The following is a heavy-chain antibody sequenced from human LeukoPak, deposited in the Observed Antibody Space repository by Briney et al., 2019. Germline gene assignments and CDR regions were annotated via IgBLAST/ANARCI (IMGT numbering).Heavy chain of an antibody. J-gene: IGHJ4*02. CDR3: ATDGIPGATTTLDY. CDR1: GITLNDLS. Sequence: GASVKVSCKVSGITLNDLSIQWVRQAPGKGLEWMGGFDPEDGETIYAPKFQARVTMTQDTYEDTAYMELSSLRSEGTAVYYCATDGIPGATTTLDYWGQGTLVTVSS. D-gene: IGHD1-26*01. V-gene: IGHV1-24*01. CDR2: FDPEDGET.